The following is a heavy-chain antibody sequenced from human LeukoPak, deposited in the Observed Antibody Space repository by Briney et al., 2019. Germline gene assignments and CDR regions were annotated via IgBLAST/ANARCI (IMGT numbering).Heavy chain of an antibody. D-gene: IGHD2-15*01. CDR2: ISSGVTTI. J-gene: IGHJ4*02. Sequence: SGGSLRLSCAASGFTFSDEYMSWIRQAPGKGLEWISYISSGVTTISYADSAKGRFTISRDNAKHTLTLQMNSLRVEDTAVYYCAKYISGYFDYWGQGTLVTVSS. CDR1: GFTFSDEY. CDR3: AKYISGYFDY. V-gene: IGHV3-11*04.